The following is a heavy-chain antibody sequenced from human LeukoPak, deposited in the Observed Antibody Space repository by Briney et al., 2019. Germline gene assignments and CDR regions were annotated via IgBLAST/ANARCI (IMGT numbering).Heavy chain of an antibody. J-gene: IGHJ1*01. V-gene: IGHV3-23*01. CDR3: AKCWGGSSSFNFQH. CDR1: GFTFSSYA. Sequence: GGSLRLSCAASGFTFSSYAMSWVRQAPGKGLEWVSAISGSGGSTYYADSVKGRFTISRNTSKNTLYLQMNSLRAEDTAVYYCAKCWGGSSSFNFQHWGQGTLVTVSS. CDR2: ISGSGGST. D-gene: IGHD6-6*01.